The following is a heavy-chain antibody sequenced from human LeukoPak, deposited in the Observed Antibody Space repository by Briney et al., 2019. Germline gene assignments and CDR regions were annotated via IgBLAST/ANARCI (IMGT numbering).Heavy chain of an antibody. D-gene: IGHD2-21*02. Sequence: PSETLSLTCAVYGGSFSGYYWSWIRHPPGKGLEWIGEINHSGSTNYNPSLKSRVTISVDTSKNQFSLKLSSVTAADTAVYYCARGWISVVVTAARWFRYFDLWGRGTLVTVSS. CDR3: ARGWISVVVTAARWFRYFDL. V-gene: IGHV4-34*01. CDR2: INHSGST. CDR1: GGSFSGYY. J-gene: IGHJ2*01.